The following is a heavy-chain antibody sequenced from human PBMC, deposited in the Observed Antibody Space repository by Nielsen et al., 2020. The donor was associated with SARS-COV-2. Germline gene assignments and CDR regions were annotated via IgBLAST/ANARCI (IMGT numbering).Heavy chain of an antibody. Sequence: GESLKISCAASGFTFSSYSMNWVRQAPGKGLEWVSSISSSSSYIYYADSVKGRFTISRDNAKNSLYLQMNSLRAEDTAVYYCARGAYSGSYYGPFDYWGQGTLVTVSS. V-gene: IGHV3-21*01. D-gene: IGHD1-26*01. CDR1: GFTFSSYS. J-gene: IGHJ4*02. CDR3: ARGAYSGSYYGPFDY. CDR2: ISSSSSYI.